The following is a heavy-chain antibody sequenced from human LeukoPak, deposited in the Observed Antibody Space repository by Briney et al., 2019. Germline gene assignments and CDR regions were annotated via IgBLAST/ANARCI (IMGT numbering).Heavy chain of an antibody. D-gene: IGHD1-26*01. Sequence: GSLRLSCAASGFTFSSYSMNWVRQAPGKGLEWVSYISDRSSTKYYADSVKGRFTISRDNAKNSVFLQMNSLRAEDTAVYYCARDKSRSYFFPFDYWGQGTLVTVSS. CDR3: ARDKSRSYFFPFDY. J-gene: IGHJ4*02. CDR2: ISDRSSTK. V-gene: IGHV3-48*01. CDR1: GFTFSSYS.